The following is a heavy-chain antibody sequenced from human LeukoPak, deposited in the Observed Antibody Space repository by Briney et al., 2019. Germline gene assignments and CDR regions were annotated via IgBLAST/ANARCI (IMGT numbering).Heavy chain of an antibody. CDR3: ARGLYYYDSSAYYGRFDY. V-gene: IGHV4-59*12. Sequence: SETLSLTCSVFGGSMSSYYWSWIRQPPGRGLEWIGYIYYSGSTNYNPSLKSRVTMSVDTSKNQFSPKLSSVTAADTAVYYCARGLYYYDSSAYYGRFDYWGQGTLVTVSS. D-gene: IGHD3-22*01. J-gene: IGHJ4*02. CDR2: IYYSGST. CDR1: GGSMSSYY.